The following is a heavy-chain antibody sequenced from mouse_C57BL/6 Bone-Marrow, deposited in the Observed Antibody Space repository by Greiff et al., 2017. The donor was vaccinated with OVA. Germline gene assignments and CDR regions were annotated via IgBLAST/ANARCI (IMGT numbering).Heavy chain of an antibody. CDR3: TSYGNFDY. V-gene: IGHV14-4*01. D-gene: IGHD2-1*01. J-gene: IGHJ2*01. CDR1: GFNIKDDY. Sequence: VQLQQSGAELVRPGASVKLSCTASGFNIKDDYMHWVKQRPEQGLEWIGWIDPENGDTESASKFQGKATITADPPSTTAYLQLSSLTSEDTAVYYCTSYGNFDYWGQGTTLTVSS. CDR2: IDPENGDT.